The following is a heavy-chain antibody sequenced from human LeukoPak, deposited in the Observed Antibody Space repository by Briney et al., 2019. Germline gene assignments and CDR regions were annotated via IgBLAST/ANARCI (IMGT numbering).Heavy chain of an antibody. Sequence: ASVKVSCKASGYTFTGYYMHWVRQAPGQGLEWMGWINPNSGGTNYAQKFQGRVTMTRDTFISTAYMELSRLRSDDTAVYYCARVGYDFWSGYYTYYYYGMDVWGQGTTVTVSS. D-gene: IGHD3-3*01. CDR2: INPNSGGT. CDR3: ARVGYDFWSGYYTYYYYGMDV. CDR1: GYTFTGYY. J-gene: IGHJ6*02. V-gene: IGHV1-2*02.